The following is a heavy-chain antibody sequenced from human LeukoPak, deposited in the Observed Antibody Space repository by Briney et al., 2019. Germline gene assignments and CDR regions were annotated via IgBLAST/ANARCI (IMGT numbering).Heavy chain of an antibody. CDR1: GFTFDDYA. V-gene: IGHV3-9*01. D-gene: IGHD3-10*01. Sequence: GGSLRLSCAASGFTFDDYAMHWVRQAPGKGLEWVSGISWNSGSIGYADSVKGRFTISRDNAKNSLYLQMNSLRAEDTAVYYCAKDREVLLWFGDSTPFDYWGQGTLVTVSS. CDR3: AKDREVLLWFGDSTPFDY. J-gene: IGHJ4*02. CDR2: ISWNSGSI.